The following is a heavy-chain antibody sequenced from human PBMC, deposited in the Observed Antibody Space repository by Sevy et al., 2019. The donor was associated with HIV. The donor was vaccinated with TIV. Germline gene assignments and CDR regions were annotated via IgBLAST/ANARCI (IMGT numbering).Heavy chain of an antibody. Sequence: GGSLRLSCAASGFTFSRYAMNWVRQAPGKGLEWVSGISGSGGRGDKTNYADSVNGRFTISRDDSKNSLYLQLNSLRAEDTAIYYCARKYDSSGYFDYWGQGTLVTVSS. CDR2: ISGSGGRGDKT. CDR3: ARKYDSSGYFDY. D-gene: IGHD3-22*01. CDR1: GFTFSRYA. J-gene: IGHJ4*02. V-gene: IGHV3-23*01.